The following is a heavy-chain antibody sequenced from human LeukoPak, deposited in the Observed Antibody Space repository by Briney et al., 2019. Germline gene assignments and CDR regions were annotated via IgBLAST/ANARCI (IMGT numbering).Heavy chain of an antibody. CDR3: AKDMFRGVITGLFDY. CDR1: GFTFDDYA. V-gene: IGHV3-9*01. Sequence: GGSLRLSCAASGFTFDDYAMHWVRQAPGKGLEWVSGISWNSGSIGYADSVKGRFTISRDNAKNSLYLQMNSLRAEDTALYYCAKDMFRGVITGLFDYWGQGTLVTVSS. D-gene: IGHD3-10*01. CDR2: ISWNSGSI. J-gene: IGHJ4*02.